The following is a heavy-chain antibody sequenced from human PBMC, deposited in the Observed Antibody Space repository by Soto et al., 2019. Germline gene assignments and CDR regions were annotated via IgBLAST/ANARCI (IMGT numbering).Heavy chain of an antibody. J-gene: IGHJ4*02. CDR3: TLYDYIWASYTSLDY. CDR1: GFTFSSYA. V-gene: IGHV3-23*01. CDR2: ISGSGGST. Sequence: GGSLRLSCXASGFTFSSYAMSWVRQAPGKGLEWVSAISGSGGSTYYADSVKGRFTISRDNSKNTLSLQMNSLRAEDTALYYCTLYDYIWASYTSLDYWGQGTLVTVSS. D-gene: IGHD3-16*01.